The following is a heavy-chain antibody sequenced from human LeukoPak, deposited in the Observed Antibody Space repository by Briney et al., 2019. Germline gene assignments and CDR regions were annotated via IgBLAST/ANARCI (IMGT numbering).Heavy chain of an antibody. V-gene: IGHV3-23*01. J-gene: IGHJ4*02. CDR1: GFTFSSYA. D-gene: IGHD3-22*01. CDR3: ARGPGDYDSSGQFDY. Sequence: GGSLRLSCAASGFTFSSYAMSWVRQAPGKGLEWVSAISGSGGSTYYADSVKGRFTISRDNSKNTLYLQMNSLRAEDTAVYYCARGPGDYDSSGQFDYWGQGTLVTVSS. CDR2: ISGSGGST.